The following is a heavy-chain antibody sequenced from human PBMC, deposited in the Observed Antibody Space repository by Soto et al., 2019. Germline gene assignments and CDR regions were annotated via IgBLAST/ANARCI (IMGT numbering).Heavy chain of an antibody. Sequence: PSETLSLTCTVSGGSVSSGSYYWSWIRQPPGKGLEWIGYIYYSGSTNYNPSLKSRVTISVDTSKNQFSLKLSSVTAADTAVYYCARDERYRSGWYNYYYGMDVWGQGTTVTVSS. CDR2: IYYSGST. CDR3: ARDERYRSGWYNYYYGMDV. CDR1: GGSVSSGSYY. J-gene: IGHJ6*02. V-gene: IGHV4-61*01. D-gene: IGHD6-19*01.